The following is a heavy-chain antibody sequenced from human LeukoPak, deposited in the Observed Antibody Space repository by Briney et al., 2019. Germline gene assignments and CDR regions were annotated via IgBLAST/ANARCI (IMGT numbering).Heavy chain of an antibody. CDR3: VRDESVFDI. V-gene: IGHV1-18*01. J-gene: IGHJ3*02. Sequence: GASVKVSCKASDYTLIDYDISWVRQAPGQGLEWMGWISGYNGNTNYAQKPQGRVTMTTDTSSTTAYMELRSLRSDDTAMYYCVRDESVFDIWGQGTMVTVSS. CDR2: ISGYNGNT. D-gene: IGHD5/OR15-5a*01. CDR1: DYTLIDYD.